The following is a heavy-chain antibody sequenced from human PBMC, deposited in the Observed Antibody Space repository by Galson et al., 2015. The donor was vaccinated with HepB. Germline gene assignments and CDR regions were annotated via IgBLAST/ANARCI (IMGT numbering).Heavy chain of an antibody. CDR3: ATVSGRVVPAAEQKNWFDP. Sequence: SVKVSCKVSGYTLTELSMHWVRQAPGKGLEWMGSFDPEDGETIYAQKFQGRVTMTEDTSTDTAYMELSSLRSEDTAVYYCATVSGRVVPAAEQKNWFDPWGQGTLVTVSS. CDR1: GYTLTELS. J-gene: IGHJ5*02. CDR2: FDPEDGET. D-gene: IGHD2-2*01. V-gene: IGHV1-24*01.